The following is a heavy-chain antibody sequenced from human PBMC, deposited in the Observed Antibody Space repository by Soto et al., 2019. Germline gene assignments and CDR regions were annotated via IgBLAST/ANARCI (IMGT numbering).Heavy chain of an antibody. CDR1: GYTFTGYY. Sequence: ASVKVSCKASGYTFTGYYMHWVRQAPGQGLEWMGWINPNSGGTNYAQKFQGRVTMTRDTSISTAYMELSRLRSDDTAVYYCARTGYSSSWYGGGWYYYGMDVWGQGTTVTV. J-gene: IGHJ6*02. CDR3: ARTGYSSSWYGGGWYYYGMDV. D-gene: IGHD6-13*01. V-gene: IGHV1-2*02. CDR2: INPNSGGT.